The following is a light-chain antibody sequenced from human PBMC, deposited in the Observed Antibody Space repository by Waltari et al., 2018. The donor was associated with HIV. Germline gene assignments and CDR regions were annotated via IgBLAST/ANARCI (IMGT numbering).Light chain of an antibody. Sequence: QSALTQEASVSGTVGPTVTLSCPGNSNNVGPYAVGWYQQLSPGAPKTVMFGNSLPSGIPDRFSGSKSGTTASLTISGLQPEDEAYYYCSTWDYGLSAVVFGGGTRLTVL. CDR3: STWDYGLSAVV. V-gene: IGLV1-44*01. J-gene: IGLJ2*01. CDR2: GNS. CDR1: SNNVGPYA.